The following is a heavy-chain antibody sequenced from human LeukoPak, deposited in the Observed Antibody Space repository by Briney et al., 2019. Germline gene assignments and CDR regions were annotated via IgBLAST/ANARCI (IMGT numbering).Heavy chain of an antibody. J-gene: IGHJ3*02. CDR3: ARPPMYYYDSSGHYDAFDI. CDR1: GFTFSDYH. CDR2: ISSSGSTI. D-gene: IGHD3-22*01. V-gene: IGHV3-11*01. Sequence: PGGSLRLSCAASGFTFSDYHMGWIRQAPGKGLEWVSYISSSGSTIYYADSVKGRFTISRDNAKNSLYLQMNSLRAEDTAVYYCARPPMYYYDSSGHYDAFDIWGQGTMVTVSS.